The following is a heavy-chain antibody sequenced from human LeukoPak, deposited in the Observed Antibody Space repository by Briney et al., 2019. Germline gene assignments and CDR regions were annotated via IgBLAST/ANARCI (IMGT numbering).Heavy chain of an antibody. CDR3: ARGSSWFHY. CDR1: GDSISSNS. Sequence: SETLSLTCTVSGDSISSNSWTWLRQPAGEGLEWIGRISTSGSTYYNPSLKSRVTMSIDTPKNQFSLRLSSVTAADTAMYYCARGSSWFHYWGQGTLVTVSS. D-gene: IGHD6-13*01. CDR2: ISTSGST. J-gene: IGHJ4*02. V-gene: IGHV4-4*07.